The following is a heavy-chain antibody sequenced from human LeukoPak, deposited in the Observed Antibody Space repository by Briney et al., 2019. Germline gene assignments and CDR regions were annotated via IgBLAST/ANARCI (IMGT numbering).Heavy chain of an antibody. J-gene: IGHJ4*02. Sequence: GESLKISCKGSGYSFTSYYMHWVRQAPGQGLEWMGIINPSGGSTSYAQKFQGRVTMTRDTSTSTVYMELSSLRSEDTAVYYCARVTDYYGSGSYYRPRQYYFDYWGQGTLVTVSS. V-gene: IGHV1-46*01. CDR2: INPSGGST. CDR1: GYSFTSYY. CDR3: ARVTDYYGSGSYYRPRQYYFDY. D-gene: IGHD3-10*01.